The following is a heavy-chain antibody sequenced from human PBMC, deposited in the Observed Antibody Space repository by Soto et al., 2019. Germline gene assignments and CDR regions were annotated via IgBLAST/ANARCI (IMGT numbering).Heavy chain of an antibody. CDR3: ARGARI. CDR1: RFTFSGYW. J-gene: IGHJ3*02. Sequence: EVQLVESGGDLVQPGGSLRLSCADSRFTFSGYWIYWVRQAPGKGLEWVANIKEDGSEKNYVDSVRGRFTISRDNAKNSLYLQMNSLRAEDTAVYYCARGARIWGQGTMVTVSS. V-gene: IGHV3-7*01. CDR2: IKEDGSEK.